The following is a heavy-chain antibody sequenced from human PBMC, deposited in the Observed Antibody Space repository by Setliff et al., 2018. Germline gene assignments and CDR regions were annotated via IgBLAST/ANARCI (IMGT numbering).Heavy chain of an antibody. CDR3: AKRGHYSSSDGLSFDF. Sequence: GGSLRLSCVASGFAFSAYGMSWVRQAPGKGLEWVSSVYNGNDETKYADSVKGRFTISRDRSKNTVYLQMNRLRAEDTAVYYCAKRGHYSSSDGLSFDFWGQGTQVTVSS. CDR2: VYNGNDET. D-gene: IGHD6-6*01. J-gene: IGHJ4*02. V-gene: IGHV3-23*01. CDR1: GFAFSAYG.